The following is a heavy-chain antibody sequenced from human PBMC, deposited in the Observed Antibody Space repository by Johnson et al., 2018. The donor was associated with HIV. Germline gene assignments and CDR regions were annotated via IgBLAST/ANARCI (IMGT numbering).Heavy chain of an antibody. CDR2: IGTAGDT. Sequence: VQLVESGGGLVQPGGSLRLSCAASGFTFSSYDMHWVRQATGKGLEWVSAIGTAGDTYYPGSVKGRFNISRDNAKNSLYLQMNSLRAGDTAVYYCAKTWDDYDDAFDIWGQGTMVTVSS. J-gene: IGHJ3*02. D-gene: IGHD4/OR15-4a*01. CDR1: GFTFSSYD. V-gene: IGHV3-13*01. CDR3: AKTWDDYDDAFDI.